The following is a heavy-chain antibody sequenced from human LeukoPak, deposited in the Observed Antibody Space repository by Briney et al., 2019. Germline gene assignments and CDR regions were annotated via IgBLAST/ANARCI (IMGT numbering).Heavy chain of an antibody. Sequence: SETLSLTCAVYGGSFNGYYWSWIRQPPGKGLEWIGEINHSGSTNYNPSLKSRVTISVDTSKNQCSLKLSSVTAADTAVYYCARSPMVRGALLFDYWGQGTLVTVPS. CDR3: ARSPMVRGALLFDY. CDR2: INHSGST. CDR1: GGSFNGYY. V-gene: IGHV4-34*01. D-gene: IGHD3-10*01. J-gene: IGHJ4*02.